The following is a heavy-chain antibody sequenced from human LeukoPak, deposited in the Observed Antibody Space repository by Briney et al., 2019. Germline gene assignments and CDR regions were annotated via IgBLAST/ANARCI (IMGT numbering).Heavy chain of an antibody. J-gene: IGHJ4*02. CDR2: INPNSGGT. V-gene: IGHV1-2*02. D-gene: IGHD4-17*01. CDR3: ARDRWEYGDYVEIFDY. CDR1: GYTFTGYY. Sequence: ASVKVSCKASGYTFTGYYMHWVRQAPGQGLEWMGWINPNSGGTNYAQKFQGRVTMTRDTSISTAYMELSRLRSDDTAVYYCARDRWEYGDYVEIFDYWGQGTLVTVSS.